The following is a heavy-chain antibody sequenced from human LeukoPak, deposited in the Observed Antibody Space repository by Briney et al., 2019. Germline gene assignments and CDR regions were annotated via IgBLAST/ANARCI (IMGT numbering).Heavy chain of an antibody. CDR2: ISWNSGSI. J-gene: IGHJ4*02. D-gene: IGHD3-9*01. CDR1: GFTFDDYA. CDR3: AKDTHYDILTGHYRD. Sequence: PGGSLRLSCAASGFTFDDYAMHWVRQAPGKGLEWVSGISWNSGSIGYADSVKGRFTISRDNAKNSLYLQMNSLRAEDTALYYCAKDTHYDILTGHYRDWGQGTLVTVSS. V-gene: IGHV3-9*01.